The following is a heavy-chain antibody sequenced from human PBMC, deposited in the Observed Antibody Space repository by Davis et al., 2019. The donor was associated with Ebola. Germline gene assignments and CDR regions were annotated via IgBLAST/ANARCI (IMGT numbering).Heavy chain of an antibody. CDR3: ARGKRYSSSAFDY. CDR1: GYTFTGYY. J-gene: IGHJ4*02. V-gene: IGHV1-2*04. D-gene: IGHD6-6*01. Sequence: VSVKVSCKASGYTFTGYYMHWVRQAPGQGLEWMGWINPNSGGTNYAQKFQGWVTMTRDTSISTAYMELSRLRSDDTAVYYCARGKRYSSSAFDYWGQGTLVTVSS. CDR2: INPNSGGT.